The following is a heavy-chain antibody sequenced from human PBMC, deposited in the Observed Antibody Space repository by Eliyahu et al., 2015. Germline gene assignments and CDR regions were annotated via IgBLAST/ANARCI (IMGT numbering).Heavy chain of an antibody. V-gene: IGHV3-30*03. Sequence: QVQLVESGGGVVQPGXSLRLXCAASGXXFXXYGMHWVRQAPGKGLEWVAIISDDGSNKYYADSVKGRFTISRDNSKNTLYLQMNSLRAEDTAVYYCARDPYSGSLNWFDPWGQGTLVTVSS. CDR1: GXXFXXYG. D-gene: IGHD1-26*01. CDR2: ISDDGSNK. J-gene: IGHJ5*02. CDR3: ARDPYSGSLNWFDP.